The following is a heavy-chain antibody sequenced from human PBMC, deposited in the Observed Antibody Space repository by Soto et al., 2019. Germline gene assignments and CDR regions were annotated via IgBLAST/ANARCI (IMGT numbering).Heavy chain of an antibody. CDR1: GFTFSSYS. CDR3: VRDFGRYFRSGYMDV. D-gene: IGHD3-9*01. J-gene: IGHJ6*03. CDR2: INEDSSYI. Sequence: EVQLVESGGGLVKPGGSLRLSCAASGFTFSSYSMNWVRQAPGKGLEWVSSINEDSSYIYYAHSLRGRFTISRDNAKDSLYLQMNYLRAEDTAVYYCVRDFGRYFRSGYMDVWGDGATVTASS. V-gene: IGHV3-21*02.